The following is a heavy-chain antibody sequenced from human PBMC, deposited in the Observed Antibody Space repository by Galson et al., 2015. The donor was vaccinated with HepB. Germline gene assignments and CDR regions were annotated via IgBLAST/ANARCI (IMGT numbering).Heavy chain of an antibody. D-gene: IGHD4-17*01. CDR2: TNAGNGNI. CDR1: GYTFTSYY. J-gene: IGHJ4*02. Sequence: SVKVSCKASGYTFTSYYMHWVRQAPGQRLEWMGWTNAGNGNIKYSQKFQDRLTITSDTSATTAYMELSSLRSEDTAVYYCARDLGGNDFGDFPLYYWGQGTLVTVSS. CDR3: ARDLGGNDFGDFPLYY. V-gene: IGHV1-3*01.